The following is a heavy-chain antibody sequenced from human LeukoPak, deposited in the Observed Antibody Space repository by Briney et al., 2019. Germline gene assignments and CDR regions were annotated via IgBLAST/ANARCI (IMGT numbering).Heavy chain of an antibody. V-gene: IGHV5-51*01. D-gene: IGHD1/OR15-1a*01. Sequence: GESLKISCKGSGYSFSTSWIGWVRQMPGKGLEWMGIIYPGDSDTRYSPSFQGQVTISADKSISTAFLQRSSLKASDTAIYYCARRAGTADYFDYWGQGTLVTVSS. J-gene: IGHJ4*02. CDR1: GYSFSTSW. CDR2: IYPGDSDT. CDR3: ARRAGTADYFDY.